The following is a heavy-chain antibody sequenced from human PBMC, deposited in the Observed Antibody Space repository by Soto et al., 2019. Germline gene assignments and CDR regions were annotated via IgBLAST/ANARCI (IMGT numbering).Heavy chain of an antibody. Sequence: PVGSLRLSCAASGFTFSSYSMNWVRQAPGKGLEWISYITSSSSNIYYADSVKGRFTISRDNAKNSLYLQMDSLRAEDTAVYYCAREYGSASFLPYWGQGTQVTVSS. CDR1: GFTFSSYS. D-gene: IGHD3-10*01. J-gene: IGHJ4*02. V-gene: IGHV3-48*01. CDR2: ITSSSSNI. CDR3: AREYGSASFLPY.